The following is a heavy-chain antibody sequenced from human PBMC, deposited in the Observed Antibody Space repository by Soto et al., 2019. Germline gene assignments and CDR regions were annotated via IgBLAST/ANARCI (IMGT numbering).Heavy chain of an antibody. Sequence: ASVKVSCKASGYSFTDYHIHWVRQAPGQGLEWLGRINPKSGGTSTAQKFQGWVTMTTDTSISTASMELTRLTSDDTAIYYCARGDSKDCSNGVCSFFYNHDMEVWG. D-gene: IGHD2-8*01. V-gene: IGHV1-2*04. CDR2: INPKSGGT. CDR3: ARGDSKDCSNGVCSFFYNHDMEV. J-gene: IGHJ6*02. CDR1: GYSFTDYH.